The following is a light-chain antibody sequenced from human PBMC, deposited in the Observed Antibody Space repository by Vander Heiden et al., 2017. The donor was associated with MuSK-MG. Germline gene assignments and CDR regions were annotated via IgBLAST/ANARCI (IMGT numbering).Light chain of an antibody. V-gene: IGKV3-15*01. CDR2: GAS. CDR3: QQYNNWPPPFT. CDR1: QSVNSN. J-gene: IGKJ3*01. Sequence: EIVMTQSPATLSVSPGERVTLSRRASQSVNSNLAWYQQKPGQAPRLLIYGASTRATGIPARFSGSGSGTEFTLTISSLQSEDFAVYYCQQYNNWPPPFTFGPGTKVDIK.